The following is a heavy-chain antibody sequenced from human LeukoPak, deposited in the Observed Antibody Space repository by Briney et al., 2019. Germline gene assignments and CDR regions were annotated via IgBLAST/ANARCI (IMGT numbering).Heavy chain of an antibody. D-gene: IGHD3-10*01. J-gene: IGHJ6*02. CDR3: AREYGSGTYRGYGMDV. Sequence: GGCLRLSCAASGFTFSSYAMNWVRQAPGKGLEWDSAVSGSGGSTYYADSVKGRFTISRDNSKNTLYLQMNSLRAEDTAVYYCAREYGSGTYRGYGMDVWGQGTTVTVSS. CDR1: GFTFSSYA. V-gene: IGHV3-23*01. CDR2: VSGSGGST.